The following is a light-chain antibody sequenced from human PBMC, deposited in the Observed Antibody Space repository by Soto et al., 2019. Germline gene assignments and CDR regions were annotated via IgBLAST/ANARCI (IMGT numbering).Light chain of an antibody. Sequence: DIVMTQSPLSLPVIPGEPASISCRSSQSLLHSNGYNYLDWYLQKPGQSPQLLIYLGSNRASGVPDRFSGSGSGTDFTLKISRVEAEDVGVYYCMQALQTPYTSGQGTKLEIK. CDR1: QSLLHSNGYNY. V-gene: IGKV2-28*01. CDR2: LGS. J-gene: IGKJ2*01. CDR3: MQALQTPYT.